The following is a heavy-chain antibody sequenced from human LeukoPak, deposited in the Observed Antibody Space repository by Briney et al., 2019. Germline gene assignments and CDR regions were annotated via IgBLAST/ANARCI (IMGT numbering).Heavy chain of an antibody. Sequence: GGSLRLSCAASGFTFSSYAMSWVRQAPGKGLEGVSAISGSGGNKYYANSVKGGFTISRDNSKHTLYLQMNSLRPEDTAVYYCAKETIVRGVMDYWGQGTLVTVS. V-gene: IGHV3-23*01. D-gene: IGHD3-10*01. CDR1: GFTFSSYA. J-gene: IGHJ4*02. CDR2: ISGSGGNK. CDR3: AKETIVRGVMDY.